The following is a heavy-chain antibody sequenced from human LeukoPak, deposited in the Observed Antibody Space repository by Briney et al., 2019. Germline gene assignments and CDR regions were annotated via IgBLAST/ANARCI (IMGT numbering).Heavy chain of an antibody. J-gene: IGHJ6*02. CDR1: GFTFSSYA. CDR2: ISGSGGST. CDR3: AKTRAQGLAGYYGMDV. D-gene: IGHD6-25*01. Sequence: PGGSLRLSCAASGFTFSSYAMSWVRQAPGKGLEWVSAISGSGGSTYYADSVKGRFTISRDNSKNTLYLQMNSLRAEDTAVYYCAKTRAQGLAGYYGMDVWGQGTTVTVSS. V-gene: IGHV3-23*01.